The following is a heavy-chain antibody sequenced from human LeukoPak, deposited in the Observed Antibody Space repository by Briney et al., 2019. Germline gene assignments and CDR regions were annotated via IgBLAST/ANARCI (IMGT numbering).Heavy chain of an antibody. CDR2: IYSGGST. CDR1: GFTVSSNY. J-gene: IGHJ1*01. D-gene: IGHD6-6*01. Sequence: GGSLRLSCAASGFTVSSNYMSWVRQAPGKGLKWVSVIYSGGSTYYADSVKGRFTISRDNSKNTLYLQMNSLRAEDTAVYYCARDSGSSSPYFQHWGQGTLVTVSS. CDR3: ARDSGSSSPYFQH. V-gene: IGHV3-53*01.